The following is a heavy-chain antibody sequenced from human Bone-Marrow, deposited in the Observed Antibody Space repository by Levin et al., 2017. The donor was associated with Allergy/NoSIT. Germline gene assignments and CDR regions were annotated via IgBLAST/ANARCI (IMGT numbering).Heavy chain of an antibody. J-gene: IGHJ4*02. Sequence: SSETLSLTCTVSGGSISTGDFYWSWIRQPPGKGLEWIGYIYSSGYTSYNPSLKSRVTISLDTSKNQFSLKLSSVTAADTAMFYCATSPVEDPSHFDNWGQGTLVTVSS. D-gene: IGHD2-15*01. CDR1: GGSISTGDFY. V-gene: IGHV4-30-4*01. CDR2: IYSSGYT. CDR3: ATSPVEDPSHFDN.